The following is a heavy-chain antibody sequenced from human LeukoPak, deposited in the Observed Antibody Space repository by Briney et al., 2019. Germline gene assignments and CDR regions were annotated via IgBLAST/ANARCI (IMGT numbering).Heavy chain of an antibody. Sequence: SEALSLTCTVYGGSISSYYWSWIRQPPGKGLEWIGYVYYSGRTNYNPSLKSRVTISVDTSKNQFSLKLSSVTAADTAVYYCARTFSESYYYYGMDVWGQGTTVTVSS. CDR3: ARTFSESYYYYGMDV. CDR2: VYYSGRT. J-gene: IGHJ6*02. V-gene: IGHV4-59*01. CDR1: GGSISSYY. D-gene: IGHD1-26*01.